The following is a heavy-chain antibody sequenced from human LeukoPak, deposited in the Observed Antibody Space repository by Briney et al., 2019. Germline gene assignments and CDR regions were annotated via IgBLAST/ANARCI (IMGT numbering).Heavy chain of an antibody. CDR3: AKGLVFHDNYFDN. J-gene: IGHJ4*02. CDR1: GYTFSTYA. D-gene: IGHD5/OR15-5a*01. Sequence: PGDSLRLSCVASGYTFSTYAMNWVRQVPGKGLEWVSTICGSDDSTSYADSVKGRFTISSDFSKTTLYLQMNSLRAEDTAVYFCAKGLVFHDNYFDNWGQGTLVTVSS. V-gene: IGHV3-23*01. CDR2: ICGSDDST.